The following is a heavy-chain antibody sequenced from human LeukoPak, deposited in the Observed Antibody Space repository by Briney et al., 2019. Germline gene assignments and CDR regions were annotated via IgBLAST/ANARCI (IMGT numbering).Heavy chain of an antibody. J-gene: IGHJ3*02. Sequence: SETLSLTCTVSGGSISTYYWSWIRQPVGKGLEWIGRISSSGSTNYNPSLKSRVTISVDTSKNQFSLKLSSVTAADTAVYFCARGSYSYDSSGAFDIWGQGTMVTVSS. V-gene: IGHV4-4*07. CDR1: GGSISTYY. CDR2: ISSSGST. D-gene: IGHD3-22*01. CDR3: ARGSYSYDSSGAFDI.